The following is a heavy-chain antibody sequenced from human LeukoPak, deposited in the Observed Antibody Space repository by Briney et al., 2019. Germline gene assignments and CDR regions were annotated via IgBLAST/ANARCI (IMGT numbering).Heavy chain of an antibody. J-gene: IGHJ4*02. CDR1: GGSISSSSYY. D-gene: IGHD5-18*01. CDR3: ARGDVATACFDY. V-gene: IGHV4-39*01. Sequence: SETLSLTCTVSGGSISSSSYYWGWIRQPPGKGLEWIGSIYYSGSAYYNPSLKSRVTISVDTSKNQFSLKLSSVTAADTAVYYWARGDVATACFDYWGQGTLVTVSS. CDR2: IYYSGSA.